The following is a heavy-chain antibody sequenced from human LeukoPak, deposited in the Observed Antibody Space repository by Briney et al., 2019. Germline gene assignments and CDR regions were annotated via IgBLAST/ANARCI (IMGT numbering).Heavy chain of an antibody. V-gene: IGHV3-21*01. J-gene: IGHJ3*02. CDR1: RFTFRTYS. Sequence: GGCLRLPCAASRFTFRTYSMTSVRQAPGKGLEWVSSISSKSTYIYYADSVKGRFAISRDNAKNSLLLQMNNLIAEDTAMFYCATSMAQDVDAFHIWGQGTMVTVSS. CDR2: ISSKSTYI. CDR3: ATSMAQDVDAFHI. D-gene: IGHD2-21*01.